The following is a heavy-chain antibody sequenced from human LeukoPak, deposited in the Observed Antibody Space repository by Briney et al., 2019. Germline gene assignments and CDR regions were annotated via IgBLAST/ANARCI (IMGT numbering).Heavy chain of an antibody. CDR2: IYPGDSDT. CDR1: GYSFTSYW. V-gene: IGHV5-51*01. J-gene: IGHJ4*02. D-gene: IGHD3-22*01. CDR3: ARPNYYDSSGYYYFDY. Sequence: GESLKISCKGSGYSFTSYWIGWVRQLPGKGLEWVGIIYPGDSDTRYSPSFQGQVTISADKSISTAYLQWSSLKASDTAMYYCARPNYYDSSGYYYFDYWGQGTLVTVSS.